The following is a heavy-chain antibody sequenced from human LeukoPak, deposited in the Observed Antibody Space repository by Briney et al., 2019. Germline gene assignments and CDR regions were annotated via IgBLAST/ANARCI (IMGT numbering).Heavy chain of an antibody. CDR1: GFTFSSYS. Sequence: GGSLRLSCAASGFTFSSYSMNWVRQAPGKGLEWVSSISSSSSYIYYADSVKGRFTISRDNAKNSLYLQMNSLRAEDTAVYYCARDLVNDFWSGSYFDYWGQGTLVTVSS. D-gene: IGHD3-3*01. V-gene: IGHV3-21*01. CDR2: ISSSSSYI. CDR3: ARDLVNDFWSGSYFDY. J-gene: IGHJ4*02.